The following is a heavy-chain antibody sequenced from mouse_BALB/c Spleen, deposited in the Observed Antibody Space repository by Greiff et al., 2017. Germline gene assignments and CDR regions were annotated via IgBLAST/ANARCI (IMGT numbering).Heavy chain of an antibody. V-gene: IGHV5-12-1*01. J-gene: IGHJ4*01. D-gene: IGHD1-2*01. Sequence: EVQVVESGGGLVKPGGSLKLSCAASGFAFSSYDMSWVRQTPEKRLEWVAYISSGGGSTYYPDTVKGRFTISRDNAKNTLYLQMSSLKSEDTAMYYCARRTTAHYYAMDYWGQGTSVTVSS. CDR3: ARRTTAHYYAMDY. CDR1: GFAFSSYD. CDR2: ISSGGGST.